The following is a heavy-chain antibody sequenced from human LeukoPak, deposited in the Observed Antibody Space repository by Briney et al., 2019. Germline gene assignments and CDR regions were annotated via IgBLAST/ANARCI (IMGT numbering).Heavy chain of an antibody. CDR1: GGSISSYY. J-gene: IGHJ6*03. D-gene: IGHD5-18*01. Sequence: PSETLSLTCTVSGGSISSYYWTWIRQPAGKGLEYLGRIHASGNTYYNPSLNSRVAISIDTCKNQFSLKVSSVAAADTAVYYCARDLGYGYYFYYYLDVWGKGTTVTVSS. CDR3: ARDLGYGYYFYYYLDV. V-gene: IGHV4-4*07. CDR2: IHASGNT.